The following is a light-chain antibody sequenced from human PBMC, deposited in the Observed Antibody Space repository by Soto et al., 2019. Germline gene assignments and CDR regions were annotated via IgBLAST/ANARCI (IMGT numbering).Light chain of an antibody. CDR2: DAS. CDR3: QQRYNWPPWT. J-gene: IGKJ1*01. CDR1: QSVSTN. V-gene: IGKV3-11*01. Sequence: EIEMTQSPANPSVPPGDRTNLSCTASQSVSTNFAWYQQRPGQAPRLLFYDASTRATGIPARFSGSGSGTDFTLTISSLEPEDFAVYFCQQRYNWPPWTFGQGTKVDIK.